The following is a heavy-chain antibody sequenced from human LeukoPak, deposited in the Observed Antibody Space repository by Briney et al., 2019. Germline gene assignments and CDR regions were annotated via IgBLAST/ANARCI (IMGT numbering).Heavy chain of an antibody. V-gene: IGHV4-4*07. CDR2: MHTCGSS. CDR3: ARDLGSGWYDY. Sequence: PSETLSLTCAVSDGSISGYYWSWIRQPARKGLEWIGRMHTCGSSTYNVSLKSRITMSVDTSRNQSALRLSSVTAADTAIYYCARDLGSGWYDYWGQGTLVTVSS. J-gene: IGHJ4*02. CDR1: DGSISGYY. D-gene: IGHD6-13*01.